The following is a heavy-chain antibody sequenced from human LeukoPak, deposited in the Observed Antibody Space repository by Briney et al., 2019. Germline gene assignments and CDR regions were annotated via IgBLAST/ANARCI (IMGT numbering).Heavy chain of an antibody. CDR2: IGTVGDP. CDR1: GFTFSRYD. D-gene: IGHD1-26*01. Sequence: GGSLRLSCAASGFTFSRYDMRWVRQATGKGLEWVSAIGTVGDPYYPGSVKGRFTISRENAKNSLYLQMNSLRAEDTALYYCARDSGSSDACDIWGQGTMVIVSS. J-gene: IGHJ3*02. CDR3: ARDSGSSDACDI. V-gene: IGHV3-13*05.